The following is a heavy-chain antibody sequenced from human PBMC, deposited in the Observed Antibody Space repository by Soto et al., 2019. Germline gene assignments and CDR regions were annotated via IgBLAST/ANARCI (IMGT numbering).Heavy chain of an antibody. CDR3: TTEMVGRDGYNYGDAFDI. V-gene: IGHV3-15*01. CDR2: IKSKTDGGTT. CDR1: GFTVSGNY. J-gene: IGHJ3*02. Sequence: GGSLRLSCAASGFTVSGNYMSWVRQAPGKGLEWVGRIKSKTDGGTTDYAAPVKGRFTISRDDSKNTLYLQMNSLKTEDTAVYYCTTEMVGRDGYNYGDAFDIWGQGTMVTVSS. D-gene: IGHD5-12*01.